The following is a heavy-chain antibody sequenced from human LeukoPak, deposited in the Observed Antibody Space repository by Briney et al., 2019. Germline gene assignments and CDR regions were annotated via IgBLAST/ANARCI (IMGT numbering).Heavy chain of an antibody. CDR2: IYYSGSA. CDR3: ARVIPGLDGTSFFDS. Sequence: PSETLSLTCTVSGGSIRSYYWGWIRQPPGKGLEWIAYIYYSGSANYNPSLKSRVTISVDTSKNQFSLKLSSVTAADTAVYYCARVIPGLDGTSFFDSWGQEPLVTVSS. D-gene: IGHD2/OR15-2a*01. J-gene: IGHJ4*02. V-gene: IGHV4-59*01. CDR1: GGSIRSYY.